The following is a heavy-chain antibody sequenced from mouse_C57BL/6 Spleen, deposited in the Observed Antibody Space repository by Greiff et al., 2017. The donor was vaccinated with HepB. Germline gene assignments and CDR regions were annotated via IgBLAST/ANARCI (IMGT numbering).Heavy chain of an antibody. D-gene: IGHD4-1*01. Sequence: VQLQQSGPVLVKPGASVKMSCKASGYTFTDYYMNGVKQSHGKSLEWIGVINPYNGGTSYNQKFKGKATLTVDKSSSTAYMELNSLTSEDSAVYYCARHWDENYFDYWGQGTTLTVSS. CDR1: GYTFTDYY. CDR2: INPYNGGT. J-gene: IGHJ2*01. V-gene: IGHV1-19*01. CDR3: ARHWDENYFDY.